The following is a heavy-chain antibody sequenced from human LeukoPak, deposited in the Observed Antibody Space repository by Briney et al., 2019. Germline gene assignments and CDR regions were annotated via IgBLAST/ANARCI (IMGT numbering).Heavy chain of an antibody. D-gene: IGHD3-10*01. Sequence: SETLSLTCTVSGGSISSYYWSWIRQPPGKGLEWIGYIYYSGSTNYNPSLKSRVTISADTSKNHFSLKPTSVTAADTAVYYCARAPNQYGSGRSWFDPRGQGTLVTVSS. V-gene: IGHV4-59*12. CDR3: ARAPNQYGSGRSWFDP. J-gene: IGHJ5*02. CDR2: IYYSGST. CDR1: GGSISSYY.